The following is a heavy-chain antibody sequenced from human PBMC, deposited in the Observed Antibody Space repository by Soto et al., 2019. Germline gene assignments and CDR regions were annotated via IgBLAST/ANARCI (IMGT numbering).Heavy chain of an antibody. CDR2: ISAYNGNT. CDR1: GYTFTSYG. Sequence: QVQLVQSGAEVKKPGASVKVSCKASGYTFTSYGISWVRQAPGQGLEWMGWISAYNGNTNYAQKLQGRVTMTTDTSTSTAYMELRSQRSDDTAVYYCARGVSGWEPPHSYYMDVWGKGTTVTVSS. V-gene: IGHV1-18*01. D-gene: IGHD6-19*01. J-gene: IGHJ6*03. CDR3: ARGVSGWEPPHSYYMDV.